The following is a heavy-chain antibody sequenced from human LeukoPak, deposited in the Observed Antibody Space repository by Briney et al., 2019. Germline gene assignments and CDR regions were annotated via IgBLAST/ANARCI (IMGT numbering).Heavy chain of an antibody. V-gene: IGHV4-34*01. CDR2: INHSGST. D-gene: IGHD2-15*01. J-gene: IGHJ3*02. CDR1: GGSFSGYY. Sequence: SETLSLTCAVYGGSFSGYYWSWIRQPPGKGLEWIGEINHSGSTNYNPSLKSRVTISVDTSKDQFSLKLSSVTAADTAVYYCARVGGTYAFDIWGQGTMVTVSS. CDR3: ARVGGTYAFDI.